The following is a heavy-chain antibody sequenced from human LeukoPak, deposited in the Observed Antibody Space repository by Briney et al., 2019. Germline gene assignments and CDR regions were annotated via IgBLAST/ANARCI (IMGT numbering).Heavy chain of an antibody. CDR3: ATAFEQQLVINY. CDR2: INSGSTTI. Sequence: GGSLRLSCAASGFIFSSYSMNWDRQTPGKGLEWISYINSGSTTIYYADSVKGRFTISRDNAKNSVYLQMNSLRAEDTAVYYCATAFEQQLVINYWGQGTLVTVSS. D-gene: IGHD6-13*01. J-gene: IGHJ4*02. V-gene: IGHV3-48*04. CDR1: GFIFSSYS.